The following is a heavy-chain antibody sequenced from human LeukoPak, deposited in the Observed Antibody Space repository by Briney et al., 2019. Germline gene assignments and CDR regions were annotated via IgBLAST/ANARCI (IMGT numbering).Heavy chain of an antibody. CDR2: ISSSGTYI. J-gene: IGHJ4*02. D-gene: IGHD6-19*01. V-gene: IGHV3-21*06. Sequence: GGSLRLSCAASGFTFNDFEMNWVRQAPGKGLEWVSSISSSGTYIYYADSVKGRFTISRDNAKNSLYLQMNSLRAEDTAVFYCASSRALGEQWLLYWGQGTLVTVSS. CDR1: GFTFNDFE. CDR3: ASSRALGEQWLLY.